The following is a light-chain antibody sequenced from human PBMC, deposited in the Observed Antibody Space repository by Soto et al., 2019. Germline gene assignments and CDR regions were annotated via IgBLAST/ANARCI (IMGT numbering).Light chain of an antibody. CDR3: CSYVGSYSYV. Sequence: QSVLTQPRSVSGSPGQSVTVSCIGTSSDVGVYNSVSWYQQHPGKAPKLMIYDVSKRPSGVPDRFSGSKSGNTASLTISGLQAEDEADYYCCSYVGSYSYVFGIGTKLTVL. CDR2: DVS. CDR1: SSDVGVYNS. V-gene: IGLV2-11*01. J-gene: IGLJ1*01.